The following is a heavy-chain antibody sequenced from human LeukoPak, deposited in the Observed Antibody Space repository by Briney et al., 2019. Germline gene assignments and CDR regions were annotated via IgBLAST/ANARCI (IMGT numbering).Heavy chain of an antibody. V-gene: IGHV4-59*01. CDR3: ARGGNYYDSSGYSLGY. Sequence: SETLSLTCTVSGGSISSYYWSWIRQPPGKGLEWIGYIYYSGSTNYNPSLKSRVTISVDTSKNQFSLKLSSVTAADTAVYYCARGGNYYDSSGYSLGYWGQGTLVTVSS. D-gene: IGHD3-22*01. J-gene: IGHJ4*02. CDR1: GGSISSYY. CDR2: IYYSGST.